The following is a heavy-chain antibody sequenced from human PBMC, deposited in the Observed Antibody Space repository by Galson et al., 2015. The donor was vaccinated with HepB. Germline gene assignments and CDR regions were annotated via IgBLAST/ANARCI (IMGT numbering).Heavy chain of an antibody. J-gene: IGHJ4*02. V-gene: IGHV3-23*01. CDR3: AKDPGGCIYGVCSYLDS. CDR1: GFTFNTYA. D-gene: IGHD2-8*01. Sequence: SLRLSCAASGFTFNTYAMTWVRQAPGRGLEWVSGISGSAFRTHYADSVRGRFTISRDNSKNTLYLHMSSLRAEDTAVYYCAKDPGGCIYGVCSYLDSWGQGTLVTVSS. CDR2: ISGSAFRT.